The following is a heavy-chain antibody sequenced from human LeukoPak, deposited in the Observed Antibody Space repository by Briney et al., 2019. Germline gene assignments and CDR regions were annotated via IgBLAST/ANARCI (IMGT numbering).Heavy chain of an antibody. CDR1: GGTFSSYA. CDR2: IIPIFGTA. CDR3: AILLWFGELYNDAFDI. Sequence: GASVKVSCKASGGTFSSYAISWVRQAPGQGLEWMGGIIPIFGTANYAQKFQGRVTITADKSTSTAYMELSSLRSEDTAVYYCAILLWFGELYNDAFDIWGQGTMVTVSS. V-gene: IGHV1-69*06. J-gene: IGHJ3*02. D-gene: IGHD3-10*01.